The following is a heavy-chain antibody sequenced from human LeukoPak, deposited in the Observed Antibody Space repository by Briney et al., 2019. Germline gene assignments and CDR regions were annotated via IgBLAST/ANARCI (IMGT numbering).Heavy chain of an antibody. Sequence: PGGSLRLSCAASGFTFSSYGMHWVRQAPGKGLEWVAFIRYDGSNKYYADSVKGRFTISRDNSKNTLYLQMNSLRAEDTAVYYCAKWNNWSYSFDYWGQGTLVTVSS. V-gene: IGHV3-30*02. CDR1: GFTFSSYG. CDR3: AKWNNWSYSFDY. CDR2: IRYDGSNK. J-gene: IGHJ4*02. D-gene: IGHD1-7*01.